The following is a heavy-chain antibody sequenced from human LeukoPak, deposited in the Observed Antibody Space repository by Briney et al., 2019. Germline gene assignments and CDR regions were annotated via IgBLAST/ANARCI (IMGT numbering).Heavy chain of an antibody. CDR3: AKQSRDGSKTRGYYFDY. CDR1: GYSFTNYW. V-gene: IGHV5-51*01. D-gene: IGHD3-3*01. J-gene: IGHJ4*02. CDR2: IYPADSDT. Sequence: EEPLRISCQVSGYSFTNYWIGWVRQVPGKGLESMGVIYPADSDTTYSPSFQGQVTISADKSISTVYLQWSSLKASDTAMYYCAKQSRDGSKTRGYYFDYWGQGTLVTVSS.